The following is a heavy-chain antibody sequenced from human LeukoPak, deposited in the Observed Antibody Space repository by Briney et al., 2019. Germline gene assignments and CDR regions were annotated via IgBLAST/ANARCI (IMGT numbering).Heavy chain of an antibody. CDR1: GFTFSGFW. CDR3: ARSSYSSSSSV. J-gene: IGHJ3*01. CDR2: INSDGSEG. D-gene: IGHD6-6*01. Sequence: GGSLRLSCAVSGFTFSGFWMSWSRQAPGKGLEWVASINSDGSEGYYADIVKGRFTISRDNAKNSLYLQINSLRAEDPAVYYCARSSYSSSSSVWGQGTMVTVSS. V-gene: IGHV3-7*03.